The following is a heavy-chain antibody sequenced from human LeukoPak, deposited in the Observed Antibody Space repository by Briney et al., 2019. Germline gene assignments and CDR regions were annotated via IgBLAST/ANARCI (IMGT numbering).Heavy chain of an antibody. CDR1: GFSFSSYW. Sequence: GGSLRLSCAASGFSFSSYWMSWVRQAPGKGLEWVANIKQDGSERFYVDSVKGRFTISRDNAKNLLYLQMNSLRAEDTAVYHCARDNSCDVLSTFDYWGQGSLVTVSS. J-gene: IGHJ4*02. CDR2: IKQDGSER. CDR3: ARDNSCDVLSTFDY. D-gene: IGHD2/OR15-2a*01. V-gene: IGHV3-7*01.